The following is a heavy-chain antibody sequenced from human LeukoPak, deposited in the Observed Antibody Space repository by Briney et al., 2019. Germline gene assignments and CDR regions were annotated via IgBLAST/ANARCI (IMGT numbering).Heavy chain of an antibody. CDR2: IYYSGST. Sequence: SETLSLTCTVSGGSISSSSYYWGWIRQPPGKGLEWIGSIYYSGSTYYNPSLKSRVTISVDTSKNQFSLKLSSVTAADTAVYYCARGPTYYYDSSGYSFSGAPGGTFDYWGQGTLVTVSS. J-gene: IGHJ4*02. CDR1: GGSISSSSYY. V-gene: IGHV4-39*07. D-gene: IGHD3-22*01. CDR3: ARGPTYYYDSSGYSFSGAPGGTFDY.